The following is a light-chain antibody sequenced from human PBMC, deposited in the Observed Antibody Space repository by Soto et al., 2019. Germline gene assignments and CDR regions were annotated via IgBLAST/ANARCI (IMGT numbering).Light chain of an antibody. V-gene: IGKV3-15*01. CDR3: HQRQSWPRT. J-gene: IGKJ1*01. CDR1: QSVSNN. Sequence: EVVMRQSSATLSVSPGDRATLSCRPSQSVSNNLAWFQHKPGQAPRLLIFGASTRATGISARFSGSGSGTEFTLTISSLQSEDFGVYYCHQRQSWPRTFGQGTKVDIK. CDR2: GAS.